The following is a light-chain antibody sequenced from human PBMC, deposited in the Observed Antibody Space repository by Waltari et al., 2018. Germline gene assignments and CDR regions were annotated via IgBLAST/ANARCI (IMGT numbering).Light chain of an antibody. J-gene: IGKJ3*01. Sequence: DIVMTQSPLSLPVTLGEPASISCRSSQILLGSNGYNYLDGYVQKPGQSPQVLIYLGSNRASGVPDRISGSGSGTDFTLKISRVEADDVGVYYCLQALQVPATFGPGTRVEIK. CDR3: LQALQVPAT. CDR2: LGS. V-gene: IGKV2-28*01. CDR1: QILLGSNGYNY.